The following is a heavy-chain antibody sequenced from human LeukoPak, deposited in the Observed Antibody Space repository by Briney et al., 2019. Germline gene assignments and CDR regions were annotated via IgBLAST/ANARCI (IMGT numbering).Heavy chain of an antibody. CDR1: GFSFSDAW. CDR3: SRDHPSEYGDYVRYDAFDM. V-gene: IGHV3-15*01. CDR2: IKSRSDDRPP. J-gene: IGHJ3*02. Sequence: RPGGSLRLSCAASGFSFSDAWLSWVRQAPGKGLEWVGRIKSRSDDRPPDYAAPVKGRFTISRDDSKDTLYLQMSSLKTEDTAVYYCSRDHPSEYGDYVRYDAFDMWGQGTMVTVSS. D-gene: IGHD3-10*02.